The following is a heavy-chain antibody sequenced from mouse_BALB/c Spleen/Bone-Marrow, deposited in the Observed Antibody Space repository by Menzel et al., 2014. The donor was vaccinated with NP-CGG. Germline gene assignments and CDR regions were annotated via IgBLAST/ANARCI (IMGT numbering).Heavy chain of an antibody. D-gene: IGHD1-1*01. Sequence: EVQGVESGGGLVQPGGSLRLSCATSGFTFTDYYMSWVRQPPGKALEWLGFIRNKANGYTTEYSASVQGRFTISRDNSQSILYLQRNTLRAEDSATYYCARVEHYDIYWYFDVWGAGTTVTVSS. CDR1: GFTFTDYY. J-gene: IGHJ1*01. CDR2: IRNKANGYTT. CDR3: ARVEHYDIYWYFDV. V-gene: IGHV7-3*02.